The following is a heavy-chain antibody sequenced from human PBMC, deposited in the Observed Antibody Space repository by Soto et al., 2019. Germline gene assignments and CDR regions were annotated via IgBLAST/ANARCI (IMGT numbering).Heavy chain of an antibody. CDR2: ISGSGGST. J-gene: IGHJ4*02. Sequence: EVQLLESGGGLVQPGGSLRLSCAASGFTFGSYAMSWVRQAPGKGLEWVSAISGSGGSTYYADSVKGRFTISRDNSKNTLYLQMNILRAEDTAVYYCANDFYYILTGYYLYYFDYWGQGSLVTVSS. D-gene: IGHD3-9*01. CDR3: ANDFYYILTGYYLYYFDY. CDR1: GFTFGSYA. V-gene: IGHV3-23*01.